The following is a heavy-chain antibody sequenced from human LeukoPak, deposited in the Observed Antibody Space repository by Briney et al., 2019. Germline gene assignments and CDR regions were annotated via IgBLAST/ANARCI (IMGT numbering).Heavy chain of an antibody. CDR1: GFTFSSYS. J-gene: IGHJ4*02. D-gene: IGHD1-26*01. CDR2: ISSSSSTI. V-gene: IGHV3-48*01. CDR3: ARSPGILGTNYFDY. Sequence: PGGSLRLSCAASGFTFSSYSMNWVRQAPGKGLEWVSYISSSSSTIYYADSVKGRFTISGDNSKNTLYLQMDSLRAEDTSVYYCARSPGILGTNYFDYWGQGTLVTVSS.